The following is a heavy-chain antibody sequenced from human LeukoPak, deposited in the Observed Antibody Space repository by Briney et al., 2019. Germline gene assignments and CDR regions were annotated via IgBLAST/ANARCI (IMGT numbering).Heavy chain of an antibody. CDR1: GYSISSDYY. Sequence: SETLSLTCTVSGYSISSDYYWGWVRQPPGKGLEWIGSIYHSGSTYYNPSLKSRVTISVDTSKNQFSLKLSSVTAADTAVYYCAREIYNWNPYYFDYWGQGTLVTVSS. D-gene: IGHD1-1*01. CDR2: IYHSGST. V-gene: IGHV4-38-2*02. CDR3: AREIYNWNPYYFDY. J-gene: IGHJ4*02.